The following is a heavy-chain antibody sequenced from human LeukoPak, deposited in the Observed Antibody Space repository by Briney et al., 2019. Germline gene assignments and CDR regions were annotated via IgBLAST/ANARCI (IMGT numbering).Heavy chain of an antibody. J-gene: IGHJ4*02. V-gene: IGHV4-59*11. CDR1: GGSISSHY. D-gene: IGHD1-26*01. Sequence: PSETLSLTCTVSGGSISSHYWRWIRQPPGKGLEWIGYIYCNGSTNYNPSLKSRVTISVDPSKNQFSLKLSSVTAADTAVYYCAGEEWELSAFDYWGQGTLVTVSS. CDR3: AGEEWELSAFDY. CDR2: IYCNGST.